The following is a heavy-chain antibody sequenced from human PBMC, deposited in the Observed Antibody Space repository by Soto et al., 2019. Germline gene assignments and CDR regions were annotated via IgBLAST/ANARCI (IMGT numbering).Heavy chain of an antibody. J-gene: IGHJ6*03. CDR2: IYSGGST. CDR3: ARGVVVPAATDYYYYYYMDV. CDR1: GFTVSSNY. Sequence: GGSLRLSCAASGFTVSSNYMSWVRQAPGKGLEWVSVIYSGGSTYYADSEKGRFTSSRHNSKNTLYLQMNSLRAEDTAVYYCARGVVVPAATDYYYYYYMDVWGKGTTVTVSS. V-gene: IGHV3-53*04. D-gene: IGHD2-2*01.